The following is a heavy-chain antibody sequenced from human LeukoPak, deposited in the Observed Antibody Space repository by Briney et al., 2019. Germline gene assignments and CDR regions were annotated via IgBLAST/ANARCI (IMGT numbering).Heavy chain of an antibody. J-gene: IGHJ4*02. CDR3: ASTIGSAGTQY. CDR1: GFTFNGHW. Sequence: GGSLRLSCAASGFTFNGHWMHWVRHAPGKGLVWVSLINGDGSNIIYADSVKGRFTISRDNAKNRLYLQMNSLGAEDTAVYYCASTIGSAGTQYWGQGTLVTVSS. D-gene: IGHD6-13*01. CDR2: INGDGSNI. V-gene: IGHV3-74*01.